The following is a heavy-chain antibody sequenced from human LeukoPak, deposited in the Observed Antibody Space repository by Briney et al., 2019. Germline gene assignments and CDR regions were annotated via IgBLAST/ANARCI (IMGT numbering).Heavy chain of an antibody. CDR2: IYPGDSDT. D-gene: IGHD6-13*01. Sequence: GESLKIYCKGSGYSFTSYWIGWVRQMPGKGLEWMGIIYPGDSDTRYSPSFQGQVTISADKSISTAYRQWSSLKASDTAMYYCARSIAAAGWSWFDPWGQGTLVTDSS. J-gene: IGHJ5*02. CDR3: ARSIAAAGWSWFDP. V-gene: IGHV5-51*01. CDR1: GYSFTSYW.